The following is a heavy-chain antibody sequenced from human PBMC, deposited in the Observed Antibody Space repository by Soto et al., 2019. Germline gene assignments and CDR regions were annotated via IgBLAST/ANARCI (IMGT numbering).Heavy chain of an antibody. CDR3: TTDPVTMIVVVPSSG. V-gene: IGHV3-15*01. CDR1: GFSYSNAW. Sequence: RGSLRLPGVAPGFSYSNAWMSWVRQATAKGLEWVGRIKSKTDGGTTDYAAPVKGRFTISRDDSKNTLYLQMNSLKTEDTAVYYCTTDPVTMIVVVPSSGWGQGTLVTVSS. CDR2: IKSKTDGGTT. D-gene: IGHD3-22*01. J-gene: IGHJ4*02.